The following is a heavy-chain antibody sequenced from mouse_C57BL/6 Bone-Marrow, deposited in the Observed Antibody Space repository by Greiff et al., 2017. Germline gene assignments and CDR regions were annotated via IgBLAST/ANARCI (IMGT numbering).Heavy chain of an antibody. Sequence: VQLQQPGAELVMPGASVKLSCKASGYTFTSYWMHWVKQRPGQGLEWIGEIDPSDSYTNYNQKFKGKSTLTVDKSSSPAYMQLSSLTSEDSAVYYCARRYGSSSWFAYWGQGTLVTVSA. CDR1: GYTFTSYW. D-gene: IGHD1-1*01. CDR3: ARRYGSSSWFAY. V-gene: IGHV1-69*01. CDR2: IDPSDSYT. J-gene: IGHJ3*01.